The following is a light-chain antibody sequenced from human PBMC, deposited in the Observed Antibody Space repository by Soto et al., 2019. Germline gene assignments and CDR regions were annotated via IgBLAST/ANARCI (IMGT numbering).Light chain of an antibody. CDR1: QSVRTS. Sequence: EIVLTQSPGTLSLSPGERATLSCRASQSVRTSLAWYQQKPGQAPRLLIYGASSRATAIPDRFSGSGSGTDFTLTISRLEPEDFAVYFCQQFGTTLTFGGGTKVDIK. CDR3: QQFGTTLT. J-gene: IGKJ4*01. CDR2: GAS. V-gene: IGKV3-20*01.